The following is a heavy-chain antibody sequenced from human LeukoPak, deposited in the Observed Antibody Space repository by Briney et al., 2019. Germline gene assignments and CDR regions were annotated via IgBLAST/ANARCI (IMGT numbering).Heavy chain of an antibody. V-gene: IGHV3-74*03. CDR3: ASLLNYYDSSDSPG. CDR1: GFTFSRYW. CDR2: INTDGSST. D-gene: IGHD3-22*01. Sequence: PGGSLRLSCAASGFTFSRYWMNWVRQAPGKGLVWVSRINTDGSSTMYADSVKGRFTISRDNAKSTLYLQMNSLRAEDTAVYFCASLLNYYDSSDSPGWGQGTLVTVSS. J-gene: IGHJ4*02.